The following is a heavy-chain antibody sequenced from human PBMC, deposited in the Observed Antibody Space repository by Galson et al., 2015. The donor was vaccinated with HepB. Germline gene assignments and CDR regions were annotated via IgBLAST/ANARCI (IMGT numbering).Heavy chain of an antibody. D-gene: IGHD2-2*01. CDR3: ARDGYCSSTSCSLYYYYYYMDV. Sequence: SVKVSCKASGGTFSSYAISWVRQAPGQGLEWMGGIIPIFGTANYAQKFQGRVTITADESTSTAYMELSSLRSEDTAVYYCARDGYCSSTSCSLYYYYYYMDVWGKGTTVTVSS. J-gene: IGHJ6*03. CDR1: GGTFSSYA. CDR2: IIPIFGTA. V-gene: IGHV1-69*13.